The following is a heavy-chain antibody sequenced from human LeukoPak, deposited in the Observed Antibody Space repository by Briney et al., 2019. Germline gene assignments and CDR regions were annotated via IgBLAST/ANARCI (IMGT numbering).Heavy chain of an antibody. J-gene: IGHJ4*02. CDR3: ARDLYYYDSSGIFDY. CDR1: GLTFDDYA. CDR2: INWNGGST. Sequence: GGSLRLSCAVSGLTFDDYAMTWVRQAPGKGLEWVSGINWNGGSTGYADSVKGRFTISRDNAKNSLYLQMNSLTAEDTALYYCARDLYYYDSSGIFDYWGQGTLVTVSS. V-gene: IGHV3-20*04. D-gene: IGHD3-22*01.